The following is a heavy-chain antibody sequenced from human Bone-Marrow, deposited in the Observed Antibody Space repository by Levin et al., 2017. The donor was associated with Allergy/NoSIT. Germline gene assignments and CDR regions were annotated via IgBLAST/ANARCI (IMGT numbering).Heavy chain of an antibody. CDR2: VFYTGTS. CDR1: GGSISPSNFF. V-gene: IGHV4-39*07. Sequence: SSETLSLTCTVSGGSISPSNFFWGWIRQTPGKGLEWIGSVFYTGTSYFNPSLKARVTVSVDTSKNQFSLKLRSVTAADTAVYYCARGPLFVPATRFENWGQGVVVTVSS. D-gene: IGHD2-15*01. CDR3: ARGPLFVPATRFEN. J-gene: IGHJ4*02.